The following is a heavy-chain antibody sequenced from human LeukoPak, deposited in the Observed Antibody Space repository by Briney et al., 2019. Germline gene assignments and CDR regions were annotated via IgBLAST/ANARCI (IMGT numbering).Heavy chain of an antibody. Sequence: PSETLSLTCSVSGGSLSSHYWSWIRQPPGKEMELIGHIYSSGTTYYNPPVGSRVTISLQTPNNQFSLRLNSVTTADTAVYYCARFSSGCSESSCYLTNWGQGTLVIVSS. D-gene: IGHD2-2*01. CDR1: GGSLSSHY. J-gene: IGHJ4*02. CDR2: IYSSGTT. CDR3: ARFSSGCSESSCYLTN. V-gene: IGHV4-59*11.